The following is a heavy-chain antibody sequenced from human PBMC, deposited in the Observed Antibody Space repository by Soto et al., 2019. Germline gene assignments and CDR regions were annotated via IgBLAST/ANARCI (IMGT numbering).Heavy chain of an antibody. CDR3: ATDARVSSSWYYLDH. CDR1: GFSFDDYA. V-gene: IGHV3-9*01. CDR2: ISWNGNTI. J-gene: IGHJ4*02. Sequence: EVQLVESGGGLVQPGRSLRLSCAASGFSFDDYAMHWVRQAPGKGLEWVSGISWNGNTIVYADAVKGRFTIPRANAXXSLYLQMNSLSPEATALYYCATDARVSSSWYYLDHWGQGTLVTVSS. D-gene: IGHD6-13*01.